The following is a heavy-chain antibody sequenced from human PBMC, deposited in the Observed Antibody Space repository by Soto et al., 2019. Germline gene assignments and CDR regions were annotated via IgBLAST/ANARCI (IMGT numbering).Heavy chain of an antibody. J-gene: IGHJ1*01. CDR2: IYYSGST. V-gene: IGHV4-59*08. Sequence: SETLSITCTVSGGSISSYYWSWIRQPPGKGLEWIGYIYYSGSTNYNPSLKSRVTISVDTSKNQFSLKLSSVTAADTAVYYCASSWGYCSGGSRYNLRYSQHWGKGTLVTVSS. CDR1: GGSISSYY. D-gene: IGHD2-15*01. CDR3: ASSWGYCSGGSRYNLRYSQH.